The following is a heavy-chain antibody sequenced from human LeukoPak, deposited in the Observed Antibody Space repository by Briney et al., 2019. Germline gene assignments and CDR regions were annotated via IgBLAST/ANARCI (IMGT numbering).Heavy chain of an antibody. CDR3: AKGGAQVHYDFWSGSGTGAFDI. Sequence: GGSLRLSCAASGFTFSSYAMSWVRQAPGKGLEWVSAISGSGGSTYYADSVKGRFTISRDNPKNTLYLQMNSLRAEDTAVYYCAKGGAQVHYDFWSGSGTGAFDIWGQGTMVTVSS. D-gene: IGHD3-3*01. J-gene: IGHJ3*02. V-gene: IGHV3-23*01. CDR2: ISGSGGST. CDR1: GFTFSSYA.